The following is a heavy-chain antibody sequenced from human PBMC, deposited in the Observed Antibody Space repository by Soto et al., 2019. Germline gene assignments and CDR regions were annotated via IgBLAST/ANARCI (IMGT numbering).Heavy chain of an antibody. Sequence: GGSLRLSCAASGFTFSSYAMHWVRQAPGKGLEWVAVISYDGSNKYYADSVKGRFTISRDNSKNTLYLQMNSLRAEDTAVYYCARDNARIQLWLRWWYFDYWGQGTLVTVSS. CDR1: GFTFSSYA. J-gene: IGHJ4*02. V-gene: IGHV3-30-3*01. CDR2: ISYDGSNK. CDR3: ARDNARIQLWLRWWYFDY. D-gene: IGHD5-18*01.